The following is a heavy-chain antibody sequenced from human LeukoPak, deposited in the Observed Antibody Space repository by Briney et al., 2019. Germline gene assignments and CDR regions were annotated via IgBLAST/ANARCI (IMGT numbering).Heavy chain of an antibody. Sequence: PGGSLRPSCAASGFTLSSYEINWVRQPPGKGLEWIGSIYYSKNTYYNPSLKSRVTISADTSKNQFSLTLRSVSATDTAVYYCVSPRGFSYGYFDYWGQGTLVTVSS. V-gene: IGHV4-39*01. CDR1: GFTLSSYE. D-gene: IGHD5-18*01. CDR2: IYYSKNT. CDR3: VSPRGFSYGYFDY. J-gene: IGHJ4*02.